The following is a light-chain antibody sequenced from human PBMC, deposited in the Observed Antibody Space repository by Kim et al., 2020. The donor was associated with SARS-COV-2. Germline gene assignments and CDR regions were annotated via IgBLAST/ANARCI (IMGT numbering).Light chain of an antibody. Sequence: ASVGDRVTITCRASQSISTWLAWYQHKPGKAPKLLIYKASSLESGVPSRFSGSGSGTEFTLTISSLQPDDFATYYCQQYSSYPWTFGQGTKVDIK. CDR2: KAS. CDR1: QSISTW. V-gene: IGKV1-5*03. J-gene: IGKJ1*01. CDR3: QQYSSYPWT.